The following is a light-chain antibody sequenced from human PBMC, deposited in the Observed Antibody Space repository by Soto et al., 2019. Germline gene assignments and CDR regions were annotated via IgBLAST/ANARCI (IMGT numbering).Light chain of an antibody. J-gene: IGLJ1*01. CDR2: AVS. V-gene: IGLV2-14*01. CDR1: SSDVGGYNY. CDR3: SSYTSSRTYV. Sequence: QSALTQPASVSGSPGQSITISCTGTSSDVGGYNYVSWYQPHPGKAHKLMIYAVSNRPSGVSNRFSGSKSGNTASLTSSGLQAEDDADYYCSSYTSSRTYVFGTGTKLTVL.